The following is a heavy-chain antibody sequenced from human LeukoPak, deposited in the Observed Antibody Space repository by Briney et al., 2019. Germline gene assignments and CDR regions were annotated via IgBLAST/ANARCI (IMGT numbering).Heavy chain of an antibody. V-gene: IGHV1-8*01. CDR3: ARDFPVTTYYFDY. D-gene: IGHD4-11*01. CDR1: GYTFTSYD. Sequence: GASVKVSCKASGYTFTSYDINWVRQATGQGLEWMGWMNPNSGNTGYAQKLQGRVTMTTDTSTSTAYMELRSLRSDDTAVYYCARDFPVTTYYFDYWGQGTLVTVSS. CDR2: MNPNSGNT. J-gene: IGHJ4*02.